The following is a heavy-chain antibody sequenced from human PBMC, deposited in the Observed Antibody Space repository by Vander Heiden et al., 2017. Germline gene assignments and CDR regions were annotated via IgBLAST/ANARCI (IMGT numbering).Heavy chain of an antibody. V-gene: IGHV3-74*03. CDR3: VRDSGYHFDY. Sequence: EVQLVESGGGLVQPGGSLRLPCAASGFASSNHWMHWVRQAPGKGLVWVSRVTGDGTSITYADFVKGRFTLSRDNAKNTVLLQMNSLRAEDTAVYYCVRDSGYHFDYWGQGTLVIVSS. CDR1: GFASSNHW. CDR2: VTGDGTSI. D-gene: IGHD5-12*01. J-gene: IGHJ4*02.